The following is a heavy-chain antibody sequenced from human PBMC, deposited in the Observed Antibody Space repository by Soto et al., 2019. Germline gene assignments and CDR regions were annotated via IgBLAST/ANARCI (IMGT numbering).Heavy chain of an antibody. V-gene: IGHV1-2*04. CDR1: GYTFTGYY. J-gene: IGHJ5*02. CDR2: INPNSGGT. D-gene: IGHD3-22*01. CDR3: ARDNDYYDSTGNNWFDP. Sequence: ASVKVSCKASGYTFTGYYMHWVRQAPGQGPEWMGWINPNSGGTNYAQKFQGWVTMTRDTSISTAYMELSRLRSDDTAVYYCARDNDYYDSTGNNWFDPWGQGTLVTVSS.